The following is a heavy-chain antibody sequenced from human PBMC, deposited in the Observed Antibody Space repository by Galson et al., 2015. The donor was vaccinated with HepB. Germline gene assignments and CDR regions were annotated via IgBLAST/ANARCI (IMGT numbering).Heavy chain of an antibody. D-gene: IGHD6-19*01. CDR3: ARDWTGYSSGRRWGGGMDV. V-gene: IGHV3-21*01. CDR1: GFTFSSYS. CDR2: ISSSSSYI. J-gene: IGHJ6*02. Sequence: SLRPSCAASGFTFSSYSMNWVRQAPGKGLEWVSSISSSSSYIYYADSVKGRFTISRDNAKNSLYLQMNSLRAEDTAVYYCARDWTGYSSGRRWGGGMDVWGQGTTVTGSS.